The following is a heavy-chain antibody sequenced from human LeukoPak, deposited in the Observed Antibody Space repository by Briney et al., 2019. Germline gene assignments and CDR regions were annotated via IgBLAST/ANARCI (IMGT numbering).Heavy chain of an antibody. V-gene: IGHV4-4*07. Sequence: SETLSLTCTVSGGSISSYYWSWIRQPAGKGLEWIGRIYTSGSTNYNPSLKSRVTISVDTSKNQFSLKLSSVTAADTAVYYCARAYCSSTSCYGDFDYWGQGTLVTVSS. D-gene: IGHD2-2*01. CDR2: IYTSGST. J-gene: IGHJ4*02. CDR3: ARAYCSSTSCYGDFDY. CDR1: GGSISSYY.